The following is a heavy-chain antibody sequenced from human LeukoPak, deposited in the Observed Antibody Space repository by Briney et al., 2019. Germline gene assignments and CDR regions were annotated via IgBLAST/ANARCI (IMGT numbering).Heavy chain of an antibody. J-gene: IGHJ4*02. CDR1: GGSLSFSY. CDR3: ARVELATIDHFDY. D-gene: IGHD5-24*01. CDR2: IYSSGST. V-gene: IGHV4-4*07. Sequence: SETLSLTCTVSGGSLSFSYWSWIRQPAGKGLEGIGRIYSSGSTNYNPSLKSRVTMSVDTSKNQFSLKLTSVTAADTAVYYCARVELATIDHFDYWGQGILVTVSS.